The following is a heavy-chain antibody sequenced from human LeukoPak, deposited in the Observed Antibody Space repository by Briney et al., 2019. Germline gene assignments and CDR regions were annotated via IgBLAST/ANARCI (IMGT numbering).Heavy chain of an antibody. J-gene: IGHJ5*02. CDR2: IFHTGRT. CDR3: ARDGGYPTTDEGFDP. V-gene: IGHV4-38-2*02. D-gene: IGHD5-12*01. Sequence: SETLSLTCKVSSYSIGRDYYWAWIRQPPGKGLEWIGSIFHTGRTVYNPSYESRLTISMDTSKNEFFLRLSSVTAADTAVYFCARDGGYPTTDEGFDPWGLGTLVTVSS. CDR1: SYSIGRDYY.